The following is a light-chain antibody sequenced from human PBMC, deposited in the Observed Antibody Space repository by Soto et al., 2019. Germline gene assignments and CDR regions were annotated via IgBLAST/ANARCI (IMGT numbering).Light chain of an antibody. J-gene: IGKJ4*01. V-gene: IGKV3D-15*01. CDR2: GAS. CDR3: QQYNNWPRRT. CDR1: QSVSSN. Sequence: EIVMTQAPATLSVSPGERATLSCRASQSVSSNLAWDQQKPGQAPRLLIYGASTRATGIPARFSGSGSGTEFTLTISSLQSEDFAVYYCQQYNNWPRRTFGGGTKVEIK.